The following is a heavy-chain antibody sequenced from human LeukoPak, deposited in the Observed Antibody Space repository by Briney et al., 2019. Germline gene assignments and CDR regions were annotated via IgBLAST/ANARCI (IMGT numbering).Heavy chain of an antibody. CDR3: ARGNYDILTGAYYYYYGMDV. V-gene: IGHV3-11*01. CDR1: GFTFSDYY. Sequence: GXXXLSCAASGFTFSDYYMSWIRQAPGKGLEWVSYISSXGSTIYYADSVKGRFTISRDNAKNSLYLQMNSLRAEDTAVYYCARGNYDILTGAYYYYYGMDVWGQGTTVTVSS. D-gene: IGHD3-9*01. J-gene: IGHJ6*02. CDR2: ISSXGSTI.